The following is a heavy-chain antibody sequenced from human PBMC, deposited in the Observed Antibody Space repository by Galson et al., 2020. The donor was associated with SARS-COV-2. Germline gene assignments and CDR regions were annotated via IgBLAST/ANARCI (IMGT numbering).Heavy chain of an antibody. D-gene: IGHD6-19*01. V-gene: IGHV4-4*07. CDR2: IYTSGST. Sequence: ETSETLSLTCTVSGGSISSYYWSWIRQPAGKGLEWIGRIYTSGSTNYNPSLKSRVTMSVDTSKSQFSLKLSSVTAADTAVYYCGAGDYYYYYGMDVWGQGTTVTVSS. CDR3: GAGDYYYYYGMDV. CDR1: GGSISSYY. J-gene: IGHJ6*02.